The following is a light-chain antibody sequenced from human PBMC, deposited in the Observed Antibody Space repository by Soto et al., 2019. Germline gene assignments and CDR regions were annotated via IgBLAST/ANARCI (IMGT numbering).Light chain of an antibody. Sequence: IVLTQSPGTLSFSPGQRSTLYCRASQSVSSYLAWYQQKPGQAPRLLIYDASNRATGIPARFSGSGSGTDFTLTISSLQSEDFAVYYCQQYNNWPWTFGQGTKVDIK. V-gene: IGKV3-11*01. CDR3: QQYNNWPWT. CDR1: QSVSSY. J-gene: IGKJ1*01. CDR2: DAS.